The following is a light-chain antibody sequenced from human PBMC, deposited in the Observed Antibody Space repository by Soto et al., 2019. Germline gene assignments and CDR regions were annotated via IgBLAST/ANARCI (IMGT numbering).Light chain of an antibody. CDR3: ISYTSTSTRV. V-gene: IGLV2-14*01. CDR1: SSDVGGYNY. Sequence: QSALTQPASVSGSPGQSITISCTGASSDVGGYNYVSWYQHHPGKAPKLMIYEVSNRPSGVSDRFSGSKSGNMASLTISGLQAEDEADYYCISYTSTSTRVFGGGIKVTVL. J-gene: IGLJ3*02. CDR2: EVS.